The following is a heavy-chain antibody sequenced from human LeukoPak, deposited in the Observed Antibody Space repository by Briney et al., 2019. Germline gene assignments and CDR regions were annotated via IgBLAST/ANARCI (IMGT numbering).Heavy chain of an antibody. J-gene: IGHJ6*03. V-gene: IGHV1-2*02. Sequence: ASVKVSCKASGYTFTGYYTHWVRQAPGQGLEWMGWINPNSGGTNYAQKFQGRVTMTRDTSISTAYMELSRLRSDDTAVYYCARALRQYCSGGSCYSNYYYYYMDVWGKGTTVTISS. CDR3: ARALRQYCSGGSCYSNYYYYYMDV. D-gene: IGHD2-15*01. CDR1: GYTFTGYY. CDR2: INPNSGGT.